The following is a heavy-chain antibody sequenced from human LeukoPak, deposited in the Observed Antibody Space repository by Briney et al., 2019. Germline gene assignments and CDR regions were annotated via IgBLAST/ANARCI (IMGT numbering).Heavy chain of an antibody. J-gene: IGHJ3*02. D-gene: IGHD2-15*01. Sequence: GGSLRLSCAASGFTFSSYEMNWVRQAPGKGLEWVSYISSSGSTIYYADSVKGRFTISRDNSKNTLYLQMNSLRAEDTAVYYCARQHCSGGSCYSSAFDIWGQGTMVTVSS. CDR3: ARQHCSGGSCYSSAFDI. V-gene: IGHV3-48*03. CDR1: GFTFSSYE. CDR2: ISSSGSTI.